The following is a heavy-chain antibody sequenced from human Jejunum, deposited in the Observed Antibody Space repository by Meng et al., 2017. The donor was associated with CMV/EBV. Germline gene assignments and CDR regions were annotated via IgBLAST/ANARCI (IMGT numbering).Heavy chain of an antibody. CDR2: ISAYNGNT. V-gene: IGHV1-18*01. CDR3: ARDLPGGTKGTWLDL. Sequence: QVHLVDAEVEVKTPGALVKFSCKSSGYIYNNYGVSWVRQAPGQGPEWMGWISAYNGNTNYAQNFQGRFTMTTDTSTSTAYMELRSLRSDDTAVYYCARDLPGGTKGTWLDLWGQGTLVTVSS. J-gene: IGHJ5*02. CDR1: GYIYNNYG. D-gene: IGHD1-14*01.